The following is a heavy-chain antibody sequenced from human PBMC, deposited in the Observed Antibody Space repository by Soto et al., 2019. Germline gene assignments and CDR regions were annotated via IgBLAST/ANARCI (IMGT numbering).Heavy chain of an antibody. CDR1: GFTFSSYA. V-gene: IGHV3-23*01. CDR3: AKGRSYYYYYGVDV. CDR2: ISGSGVST. J-gene: IGHJ6*02. Sequence: PGGSLRLSCAASGFTFSSYAMSWVRQAPGKGLEWVSAISGSGVSTYYADSVKGRFTISRDNSKSTLYLQMNSLRAEDTALYYCAKGRSYYYYYGVDVWGQGTTVTSP.